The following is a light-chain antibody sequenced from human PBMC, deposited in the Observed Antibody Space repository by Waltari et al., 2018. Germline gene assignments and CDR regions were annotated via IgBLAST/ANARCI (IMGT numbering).Light chain of an antibody. V-gene: IGKV1-5*03. CDR1: QSISSW. CDR2: KAS. CDR3: QQYDTFSAT. J-gene: IGKJ1*01. Sequence: DIQMTQSPSTLSASVGDRVAITCRASQSISSWLAWDQQKPGKAPKLLIYKASYLESGVPSRFSGSGSGTEFTLTITSLQPDDFATYYCQQYDTFSATFGPGTTVEI.